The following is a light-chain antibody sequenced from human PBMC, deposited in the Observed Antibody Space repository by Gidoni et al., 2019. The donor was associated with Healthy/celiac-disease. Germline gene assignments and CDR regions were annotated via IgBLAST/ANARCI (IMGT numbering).Light chain of an antibody. J-gene: IGLJ2*01. Sequence: QSALTQPAPGSGSPGQSITISCTGTSSDVGRYNLVSWSQQHPGNAPKLMIYEGSKRPSGVSNRFSGSKSGNTASLTLSGLQAEDEADYYCCSYAGSSTFVVFGGGTKLTVL. V-gene: IGLV2-23*03. CDR2: EGS. CDR3: CSYAGSSTFVV. CDR1: SSDVGRYNL.